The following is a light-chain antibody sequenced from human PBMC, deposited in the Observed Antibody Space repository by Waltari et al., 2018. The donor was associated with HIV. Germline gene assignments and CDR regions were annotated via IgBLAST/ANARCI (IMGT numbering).Light chain of an antibody. CDR2: SNN. CDR1: SSNIGSNT. CDR3: AAWDDSLNGYVV. Sequence: QSVLTQPPSASGTPGQRVTISCSGSSSNIGSNTVNWYQQLPGTAPKLLIFSNNQRPSGVPGRFSGSKSATSASLAISGLQSEDEGDYYCAAWDDSLNGYVVFGGGTKLTVL. V-gene: IGLV1-44*01. J-gene: IGLJ2*01.